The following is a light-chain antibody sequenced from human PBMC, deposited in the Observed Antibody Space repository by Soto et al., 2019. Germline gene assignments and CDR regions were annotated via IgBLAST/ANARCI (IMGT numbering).Light chain of an antibody. CDR2: AAS. V-gene: IGKV1-27*01. J-gene: IGKJ4*01. CDR3: QQHGSSPLT. Sequence: ISQSPSCLSASVGNRVSISCRASQGISNYLAWYQQKPGKVPKLLIYAASTLQSGVPSRFSGSGSGTDFTLTISRLEPEDFAVYYCQQHGSSPLTFGGGTKVDIK. CDR1: QGISNY.